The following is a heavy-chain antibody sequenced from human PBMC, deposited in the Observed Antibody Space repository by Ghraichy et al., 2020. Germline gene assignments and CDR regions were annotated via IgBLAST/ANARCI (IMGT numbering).Heavy chain of an antibody. J-gene: IGHJ4*02. D-gene: IGHD1-26*01. CDR3: AKIGTTVDY. V-gene: IGHV3-23*01. Sequence: GGYLRLSCAASGFTFSSYAMSWVRQAPGRGLEWVSALSGSAVSTYYADSVKGRFTISRDNSRNTLYLQMNSLRAEDTAVYYCAKIGTTVDYWGQGTLVTVSS. CDR2: LSGSAVST. CDR1: GFTFSSYA.